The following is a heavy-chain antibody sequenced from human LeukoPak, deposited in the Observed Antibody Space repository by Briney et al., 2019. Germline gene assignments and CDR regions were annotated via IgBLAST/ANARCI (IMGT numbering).Heavy chain of an antibody. V-gene: IGHV4-30-2*01. Sequence: SETLSLTCAVSDGSISSGGYSWSWIRQPPGKGLEWIGYIYHSGSTYYNPSLKSRVTISVDRSKNQFSLKLSSVTAADTAVYYCARVDYGDYVFDYWGQGTLVTVSS. CDR3: ARVDYGDYVFDY. D-gene: IGHD4-17*01. CDR1: DGSISSGGYS. J-gene: IGHJ4*02. CDR2: IYHSGST.